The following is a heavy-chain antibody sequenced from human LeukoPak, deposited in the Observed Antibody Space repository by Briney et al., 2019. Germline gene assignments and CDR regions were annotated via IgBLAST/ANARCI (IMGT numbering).Heavy chain of an antibody. CDR2: INPNSGGT. V-gene: IGHV1-2*02. CDR3: ARDNDFDY. CDR1: GYTFTGYY. Sequence: ASVMVSCKASGYTFTGYYMHWVRQAPGQGLEWMGWINPNSGGTNYAQKFQGRVTMTRDTSISTAYMELSSLRSEDTAVYYCARDNDFDYWGQGTLVTVSS. J-gene: IGHJ4*02. D-gene: IGHD2-8*01.